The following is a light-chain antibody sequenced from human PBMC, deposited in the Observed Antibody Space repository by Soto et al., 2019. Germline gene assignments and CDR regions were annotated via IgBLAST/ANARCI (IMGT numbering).Light chain of an antibody. CDR1: QGISNY. J-gene: IGKJ1*01. CDR2: TAS. Sequence: DIYMTQSPSSLSASVGDRVTITCRASQGISNYLAWYQQKPGKVPKLLIYTASSLESGVPSRFSGSGSGTEFTLTISSLQPDDFATYYCHHYNTYSTFGQGTKVDIK. V-gene: IGKV1-5*03. CDR3: HHYNTYST.